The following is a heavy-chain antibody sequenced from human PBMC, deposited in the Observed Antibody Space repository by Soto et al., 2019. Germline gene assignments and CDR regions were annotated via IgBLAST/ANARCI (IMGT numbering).Heavy chain of an antibody. Sequence: EVQLVESGGGLVQPGGSLRLSCAASGFTFSSYWMHWVRQAPGKGLVWVSRINSDGSSTSYADSVKGRFTISRDNAKNTLYLQMNSLRAEDTAVYYCARVHAYYYGMDVWGQGTTVTVSS. J-gene: IGHJ6*02. CDR2: INSDGSST. CDR3: ARVHAYYYGMDV. CDR1: GFTFSSYW. V-gene: IGHV3-74*01.